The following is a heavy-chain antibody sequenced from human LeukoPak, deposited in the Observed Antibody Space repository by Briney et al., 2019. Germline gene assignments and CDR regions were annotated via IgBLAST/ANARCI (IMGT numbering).Heavy chain of an antibody. CDR3: ARGRLLWFGELPNAFDI. V-gene: IGHV1-18*04. CDR2: ISAYNGNT. CDR1: GYTFIGYY. Sequence: GASVKVSCKASGYTFIGYYMHWVRQAPGQGREWMGWISAYNGNTNYAQKLQGRVTMTTDTSTSTAYMELRSLRSDDTAVYYCARGRLLWFGELPNAFDIWGQGTMVTVSS. J-gene: IGHJ3*02. D-gene: IGHD3-10*01.